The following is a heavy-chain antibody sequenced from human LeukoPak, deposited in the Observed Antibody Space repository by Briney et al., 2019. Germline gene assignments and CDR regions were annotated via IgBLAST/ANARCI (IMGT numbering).Heavy chain of an antibody. CDR2: INAGNGNT. Sequence: ASVKVSCKASGGTFSSYAISWVRQAPGQRLEWMGWINAGNGNTKYSQKFQGRVTITRDTSASTTYMELSSLRSEDTAVYYCARDRVLLWFGEPYFDYWGQGTLVTVSS. J-gene: IGHJ4*02. V-gene: IGHV1-3*01. CDR3: ARDRVLLWFGEPYFDY. D-gene: IGHD3-10*01. CDR1: GGTFSSYA.